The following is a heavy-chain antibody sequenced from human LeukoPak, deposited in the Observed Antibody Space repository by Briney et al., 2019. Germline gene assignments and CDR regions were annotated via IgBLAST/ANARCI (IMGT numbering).Heavy chain of an antibody. J-gene: IGHJ6*03. CDR2: INPNSGGT. CDR3: ASSSSSPVGFYMDV. V-gene: IGHV1-2*02. D-gene: IGHD6-6*01. CDR1: GYTFTGYY. Sequence: ASVKVSCKASGYTFTGYYMHWVRQAPGQGLEWMGWINPNSGGTNYAQKFQGRVTMTRDTSISTAYMDLTRLRSDDTAVYYCASSSSSPVGFYMDVWGKGTTVTVSS.